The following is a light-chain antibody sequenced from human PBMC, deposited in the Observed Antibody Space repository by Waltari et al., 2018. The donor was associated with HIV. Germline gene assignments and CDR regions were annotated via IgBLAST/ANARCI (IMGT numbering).Light chain of an antibody. CDR1: NIGRKG. CDR3: QMWESGSDHPGV. V-gene: IGLV3-21*01. J-gene: IGLJ1*01. CDR2: YDG. Sequence: SSVVTQPPSVSVAPGKTATITCGGSNIGRKGVHWYQQKPGQAPVLVIYYDGDRPSGIPERFSGSKSGNTATLTISRVEVGDEADYYCQMWESGSDHPGVFGAGTKVTVL.